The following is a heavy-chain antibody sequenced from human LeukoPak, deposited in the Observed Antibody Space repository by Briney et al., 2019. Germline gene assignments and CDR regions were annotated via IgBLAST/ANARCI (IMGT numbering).Heavy chain of an antibody. CDR1: GYTFTSYQ. J-gene: IGHJ4*02. CDR3: ARGHVLVPAATDY. Sequence: ASVKVSCKATGYTFTSYQINWVRQATGQGLEWMGWMNPDNGNTGFAQNFQGRVTMTRNIPISTAYMALSSLRSGDTAVYYCARGHVLVPAATDYWGQGTLVTVSS. CDR2: MNPDNGNT. V-gene: IGHV1-8*01. D-gene: IGHD2-2*01.